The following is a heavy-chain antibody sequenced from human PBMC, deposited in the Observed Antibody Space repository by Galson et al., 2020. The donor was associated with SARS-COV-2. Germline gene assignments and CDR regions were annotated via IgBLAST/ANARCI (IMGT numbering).Heavy chain of an antibody. D-gene: IGHD6-13*01. V-gene: IGHV2-70*01. CDR3: ARVSIAAAGIGNYYYDGRDV. CDR2: IDWDDDK. J-gene: IGHJ6*02. Sequence: SGPTLVKPTQTLTLTCTFSGFSLTTSGMCVSWIRQPPGKALEWLALIDWDDDKYYSTSLKTRLTISKDTSKNQVVLTMTNMDPVDTATYYCARVSIAAAGIGNYYYDGRDVWGQGTTVTVSS. CDR1: GFSLTTSGMC.